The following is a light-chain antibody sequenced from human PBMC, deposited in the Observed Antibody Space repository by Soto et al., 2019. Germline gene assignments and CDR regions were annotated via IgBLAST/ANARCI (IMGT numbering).Light chain of an antibody. CDR3: SGSSGANTYV. J-gene: IGLJ1*01. V-gene: IGLV2-14*01. Sequence: QSALTQAASVSGSPGQSITISFTGTSSDDALYRYVSWFQQHPGKAPKLLIYDVTKRPSGVPLRFSGSRSGKTASLTISGLQAEDEADYYCSGSSGANTYVFGTGTKVTVL. CDR1: SSDDALYRY. CDR2: DVT.